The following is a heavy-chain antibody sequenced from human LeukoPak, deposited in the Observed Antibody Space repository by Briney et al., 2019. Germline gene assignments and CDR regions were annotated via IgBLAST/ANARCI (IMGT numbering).Heavy chain of an antibody. D-gene: IGHD2-2*01. CDR1: GFTFSSYA. CDR2: ISSNGGST. V-gene: IGHV3-64*04. Sequence: GGSLRLSCSASGFTFSSYAMHWVRQAPGKGLEYVSAISSNGGSTYYADSVKGRFTISRDNSKNTLYLQMNSLRVEDTAVYYCARRVVVAAAPYYFDYWGQGTLVTVSS. J-gene: IGHJ4*02. CDR3: ARRVVVAAAPYYFDY.